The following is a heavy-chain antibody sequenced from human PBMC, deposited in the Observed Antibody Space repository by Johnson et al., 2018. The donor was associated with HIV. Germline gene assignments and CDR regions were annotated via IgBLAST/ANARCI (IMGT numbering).Heavy chain of an antibody. CDR2: INQDGSET. Sequence: VQLVESGGGLVQPGGSLRLSCAASGFTFSSYWMRWVRQPPGKGLLWVTNINQDGSETYYVASVKGRITISRDNAKNSMYLQMNSLRVEDTAVYYCVRDQGMAGDALDIWGQGTVVTVSS. V-gene: IGHV3-7*01. CDR1: GFTFSSYW. CDR3: VRDQGMAGDALDI. D-gene: IGHD5-24*01. J-gene: IGHJ3*02.